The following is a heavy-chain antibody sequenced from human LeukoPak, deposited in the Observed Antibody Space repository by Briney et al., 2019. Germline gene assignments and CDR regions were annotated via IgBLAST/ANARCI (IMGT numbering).Heavy chain of an antibody. CDR3: AKGLLAYCSGGSCYLFDY. CDR1: GFTFSSYA. Sequence: GGSLRLSCAASGFTFSSYAMSWVRQAPGKGLEWVSAISGSGGSAYYADSVKGRFTISRDNSKNTLYLQLNSLRAEDTAVYYCAKGLLAYCSGGSCYLFDYWGQGTLVTASS. J-gene: IGHJ4*02. D-gene: IGHD2-15*01. V-gene: IGHV3-23*01. CDR2: ISGSGGSA.